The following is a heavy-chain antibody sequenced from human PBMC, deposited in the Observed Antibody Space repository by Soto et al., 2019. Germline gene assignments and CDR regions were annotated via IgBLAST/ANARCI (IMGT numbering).Heavy chain of an antibody. CDR3: ARDGVGYCSSTSCYANDY. CDR1: GYTFTSYA. J-gene: IGHJ4*02. Sequence: VASVKVSCKASGYTFTSYAMHWVRQAPGQRLEWMGWINAGNGNTKYSQKFQGRVTITRDTSASTAYMELSSLRSEDTAVYYCARDGVGYCSSTSCYANDYWGQGTLVTVSS. D-gene: IGHD2-2*01. V-gene: IGHV1-3*01. CDR2: INAGNGNT.